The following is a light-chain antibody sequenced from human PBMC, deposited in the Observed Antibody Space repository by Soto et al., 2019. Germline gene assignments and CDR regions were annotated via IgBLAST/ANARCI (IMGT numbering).Light chain of an antibody. Sequence: QSALTQPASVSGSPGQSLTISCTGTSSDVGGYNYVSWYQQHPGKAPKLMIYEVSNRPSGVSNRFSGSKSGNTASLTISGLQAEDEADYYCSSYKSSSTLEVFGGGTKLTVL. V-gene: IGLV2-14*01. CDR2: EVS. CDR1: SSDVGGYNY. CDR3: SSYKSSSTLEV. J-gene: IGLJ3*02.